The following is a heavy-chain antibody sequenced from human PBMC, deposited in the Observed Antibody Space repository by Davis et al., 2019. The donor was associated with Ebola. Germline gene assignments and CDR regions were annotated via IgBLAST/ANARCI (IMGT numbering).Heavy chain of an antibody. V-gene: IGHV3-30*18. CDR2: ISYDGSNK. D-gene: IGHD5-24*01. J-gene: IGHJ5*02. Sequence: GESLKISCAVSGFTFSSYGMHWVRQAPGKGLEWVAVISYDGSNKYYADSVKGRFTISRDNSKNTLYLQMNSLRAEDTAVYYCAKEDEMALNWFDPWGQGTLVTVSS. CDR3: AKEDEMALNWFDP. CDR1: GFTFSSYG.